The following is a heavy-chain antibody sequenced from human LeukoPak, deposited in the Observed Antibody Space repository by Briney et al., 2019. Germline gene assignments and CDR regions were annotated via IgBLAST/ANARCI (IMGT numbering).Heavy chain of an antibody. D-gene: IGHD5-12*01. CDR2: ISGSSGTT. J-gene: IGHJ3*02. CDR3: AKGGSFSFDI. Sequence: PGGSLRLSCAASGFTFSTYDMSWVRQTPGKGLEWVSGISGSSGTTYYADSVKGRFTISRDNSKNTLDLQMHSLRAEDTAIYVCAKGGSFSFDIWGQGTKVTVSS. CDR1: GFTFSTYD. V-gene: IGHV3-23*01.